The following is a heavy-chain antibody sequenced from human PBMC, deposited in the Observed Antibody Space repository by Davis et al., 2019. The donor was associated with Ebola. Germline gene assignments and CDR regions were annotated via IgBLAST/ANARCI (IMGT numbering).Heavy chain of an antibody. J-gene: IGHJ5*02. CDR3: AKDSGWQMSP. D-gene: IGHD6-25*01. V-gene: IGHV3-7*01. CDR1: GFTFSDYW. Sequence: GESLKISCVASGFTFSDYWMSWVRQAPGRGLEWVAKIKQDGSDTYYLASVKGRFTISRDNAKNSLYLEINSLRAEDTAVYYCAKDSGWQMSPWGQGTLVAVSS. CDR2: IKQDGSDT.